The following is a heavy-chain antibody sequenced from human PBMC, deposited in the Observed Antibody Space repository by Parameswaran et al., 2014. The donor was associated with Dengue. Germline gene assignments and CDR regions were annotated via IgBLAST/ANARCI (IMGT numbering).Heavy chain of an antibody. J-gene: IGHJ4*02. CDR2: ISSSGSTI. Sequence: WIRQPPGKGLEWVSYISSSGSTIYYADSVKGRFTISRDNAKNSLYLQMNSLRAEDTAVYYCARGWNYYDSSGYSFFDYWGQGTLVTVSS. D-gene: IGHD3-22*01. V-gene: IGHV3-48*03. CDR3: ARGWNYYDSSGYSFFDY.